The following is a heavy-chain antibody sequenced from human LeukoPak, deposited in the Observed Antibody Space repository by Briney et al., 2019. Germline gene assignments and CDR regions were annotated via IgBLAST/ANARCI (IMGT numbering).Heavy chain of an antibody. Sequence: GGSLRLSCAASGFTFSSYGMHWVRQAPGKGLEWVAFIRYDGSNKYYADSVKGRFTISRDNSKNTLYLQMNSLRAEDTAVYYCAKDPGYTHYFDYWGQGTLVTVSS. CDR1: GFTFSSYG. D-gene: IGHD5-12*01. CDR2: IRYDGSNK. J-gene: IGHJ4*02. CDR3: AKDPGYTHYFDY. V-gene: IGHV3-30*02.